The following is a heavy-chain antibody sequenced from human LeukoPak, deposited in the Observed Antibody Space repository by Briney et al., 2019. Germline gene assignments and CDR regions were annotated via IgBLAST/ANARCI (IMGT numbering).Heavy chain of an antibody. J-gene: IGHJ2*01. CDR3: ARDKVGATHYWYFDL. D-gene: IGHD1-26*01. CDR1: GYTFTSYY. CDR2: INPSGGST. V-gene: IGHV1-46*01. Sequence: ASVKVSCKASGYTFTSYYMHWVRQAPGQGLEWMGIINPSGGSTSYAQKFQGRVTMTRDTSTSTVYMELSSLRSEDTAVYYCARDKVGATHYWYFDLWGRGTLVTVSS.